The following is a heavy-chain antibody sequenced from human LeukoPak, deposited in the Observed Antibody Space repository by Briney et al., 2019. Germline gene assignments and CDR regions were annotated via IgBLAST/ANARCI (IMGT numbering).Heavy chain of an antibody. J-gene: IGHJ4*02. Sequence: PSETLSLTCAVYGGSFSGYYWGWIRQPPGKGLEWIGEINHSGSTNYNPSLKSRVTISVDTSKNQFSLKLSSVTAADTAVYYCASERLGFRGGTEFDYWGQGTLVTVSS. D-gene: IGHD6-25*01. CDR1: GGSFSGYY. V-gene: IGHV4-34*01. CDR3: ASERLGFRGGTEFDY. CDR2: INHSGST.